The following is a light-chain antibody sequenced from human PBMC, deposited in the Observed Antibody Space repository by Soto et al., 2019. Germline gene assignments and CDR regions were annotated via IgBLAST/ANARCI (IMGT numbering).Light chain of an antibody. J-gene: IGLJ1*01. CDR1: SSDVGGYNY. CDR2: EVT. CDR3: NSYTSSSTFV. V-gene: IGLV2-14*01. Sequence: QSALTQPASVSGSPGQSITISCIGTSSDVGGYNYVSWYQQHPGKAPKLMMYEVTNRPSGVSNRFSGSRSGNTASLTISGLQSEDEAEYYCNSYTSSSTFVFGTGTKLTVL.